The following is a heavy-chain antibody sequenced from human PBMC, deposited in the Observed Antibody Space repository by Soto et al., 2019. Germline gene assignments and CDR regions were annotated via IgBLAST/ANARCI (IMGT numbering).Heavy chain of an antibody. CDR1: RYTFISYD. CDR3: ARGHEVWWNAGALSLHGLNV. CDR2: MNPNSGNT. J-gene: IGHJ6*02. V-gene: IGHV1-8*01. D-gene: IGHD3-16*01. Sequence: QVQLVQSGAEVKKSGASVKVSCKASRYTFISYDINWVRQATGQGLEGMGWMNPNSGNTGYAQKFQVRTTMTRNTSTNTAYMELSSLRAEDTGVYYCARGHEVWWNAGALSLHGLNVWGQGSTFTVSS.